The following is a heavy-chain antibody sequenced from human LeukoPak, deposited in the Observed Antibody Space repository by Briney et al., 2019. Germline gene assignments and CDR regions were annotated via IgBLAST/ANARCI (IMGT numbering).Heavy chain of an antibody. Sequence: SVKVSCKASGGTFSSYAISWVRQAPRQGLEWMGGIIPIFGTANYAQKFQGRVTITADESTSTAYMELSSLRSEDTAVYYCARVWGTVDILTGYSNIDFNDYWGQGTLVTVSS. CDR1: GGTFSSYA. V-gene: IGHV1-69*01. CDR2: IIPIFGTA. D-gene: IGHD3-9*01. J-gene: IGHJ4*02. CDR3: ARVWGTVDILTGYSNIDFNDY.